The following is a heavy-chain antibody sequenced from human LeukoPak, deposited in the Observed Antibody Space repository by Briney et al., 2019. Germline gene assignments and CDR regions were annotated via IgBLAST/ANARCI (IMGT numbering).Heavy chain of an antibody. J-gene: IGHJ3*02. CDR1: GGSINSHF. CDR2: IYNSGRT. V-gene: IGHV4-59*11. CDR3: ARLFDNDSSGHPDTFDM. Sequence: SETLSLTCTVSGGSINSHFWSWIRQPPGKGLEWIGYIYNSGRTKYNPSLQSRVTISLDTSDSNFSLKLTSVTAADTAVYYCARLFDNDSSGHPDTFDMWGQGTVVIVSS. D-gene: IGHD3-22*01.